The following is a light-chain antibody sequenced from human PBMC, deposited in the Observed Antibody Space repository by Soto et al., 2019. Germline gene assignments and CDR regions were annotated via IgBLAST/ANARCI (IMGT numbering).Light chain of an antibody. Sequence: YDLTQPSSVSVSPGQKYRITCPEPALAKLYVRWFHQKPGHAPELAIYKNSERPSGITERFSGSSSGTTVTLTISGAQVDHKADNTTSSAHDKTRSNFGTGTKVTV. CDR1: ALAKLY. CDR3: SSAHDKTRSN. J-gene: IGLJ1*01. CDR2: KNS. V-gene: IGLV3-27*01.